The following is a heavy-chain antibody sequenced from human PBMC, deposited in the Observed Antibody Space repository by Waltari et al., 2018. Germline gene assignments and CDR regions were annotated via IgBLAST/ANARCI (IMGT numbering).Heavy chain of an antibody. D-gene: IGHD4-17*01. CDR2: IYYSGST. V-gene: IGHV4-59*01. Sequence: QVQLQESGPGLVKPSETLSLTCTVSGGSISSYYWSWIRQPPGKGLAWIGYIYYSGSTNYHPSLKSRVTISVDTSKNQFSLKLSSVTAADTAVYYCARETTGDAFDIWGQGTMVTVSS. J-gene: IGHJ3*02. CDR1: GGSISSYY. CDR3: ARETTGDAFDI.